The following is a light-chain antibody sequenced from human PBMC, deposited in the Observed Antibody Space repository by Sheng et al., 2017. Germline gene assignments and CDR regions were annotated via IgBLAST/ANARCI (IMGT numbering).Light chain of an antibody. Sequence: DIQMTQSPSSVSASVGDRVTITCRASLPISGWLTWYQQIPGRAPKLLIYAVSNLQSGVPSRFSGGGSGTDFTLTISYLQPEDFGTYYCQQTRSFPYTFGQGTKLE. CDR2: AVS. CDR1: LPISGW. J-gene: IGKJ2*01. CDR3: QQTRSFPYT. V-gene: IGKV1-12*01.